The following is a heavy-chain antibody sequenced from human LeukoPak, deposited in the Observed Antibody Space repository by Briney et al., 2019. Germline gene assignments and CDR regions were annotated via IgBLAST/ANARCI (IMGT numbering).Heavy chain of an antibody. CDR3: ARALPRKKVGYCSSTSCYNVDAFDI. Sequence: PGGSLRLSCAASGFTFSSYWMHWVRQAPGKGLVWVSRINTDGSSTSYADSVKGRFTISRDNAKNTLYLQMNSLRAEDAAVYYCARALPRKKVGYCSSTSCYNVDAFDIWGQGTMVTVSS. CDR2: INTDGSST. CDR1: GFTFSSYW. V-gene: IGHV3-74*01. J-gene: IGHJ3*02. D-gene: IGHD2-2*02.